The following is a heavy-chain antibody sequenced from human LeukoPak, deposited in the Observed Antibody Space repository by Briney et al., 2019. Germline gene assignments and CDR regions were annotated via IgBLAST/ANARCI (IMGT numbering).Heavy chain of an antibody. J-gene: IGHJ3*02. CDR1: PGSISSVSYY. CDR2: VSYSGST. Sequence: PSETLSLTCTVSPGSISSVSYYWAWIRQPPGKGLDWIGSVSYSGSTYFNPSLKSRVTISLDTSKQQFSLKVTSMTAADTAVYFCARGSRISMFGVTHMRGTFDIWGQGTTVTVSS. V-gene: IGHV4-39*01. CDR3: ARGSRISMFGVTHMRGTFDI. D-gene: IGHD3-3*01.